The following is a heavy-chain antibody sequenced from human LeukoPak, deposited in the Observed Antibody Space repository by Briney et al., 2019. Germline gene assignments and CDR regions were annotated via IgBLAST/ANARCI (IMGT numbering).Heavy chain of an antibody. D-gene: IGHD6-13*01. CDR1: GFTFSSYA. J-gene: IGHJ4*02. V-gene: IGHV3-30-3*01. CDR3: ARGVWQQLVFFDY. Sequence: GGSLRLSCAASGFTFSSYAMHWVRQAPGKGLEWVAVISYDGSNKYYADSVKGRFTISRDNSKNTLYLQMNSLRAEDTAVYYCARGVWQQLVFFDYWGQGTLVTVSS. CDR2: ISYDGSNK.